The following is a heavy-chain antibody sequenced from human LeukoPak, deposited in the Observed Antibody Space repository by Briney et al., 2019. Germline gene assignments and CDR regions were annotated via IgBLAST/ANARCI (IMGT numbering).Heavy chain of an antibody. D-gene: IGHD6-19*01. CDR3: ARQGGQRSSGWYPSYYYGMDV. Sequence: GESLQISCQGSGYSLTSYWIGWVRQMPGKRLEWMGIIYPGDSDTRYSPSFQGQVTISADKSISTAYLQWSSLKASDTAMYYCARQGGQRSSGWYPSYYYGMDVWGQGTTVTVSS. CDR1: GYSLTSYW. V-gene: IGHV5-51*01. J-gene: IGHJ6*02. CDR2: IYPGDSDT.